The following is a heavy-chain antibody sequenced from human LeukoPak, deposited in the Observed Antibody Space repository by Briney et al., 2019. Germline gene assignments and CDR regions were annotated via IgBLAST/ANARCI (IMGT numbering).Heavy chain of an antibody. D-gene: IGHD2-15*01. CDR3: ARGRYCSGGSCYDPRWFDP. CDR1: GGSFSGYY. Sequence: SETLSLTCAVYGGSFSGYYWSWIRQPPGKGLEWIGENIHSGSTNYNPSLKSRVTISVDTSKNQFSLKLSSVTAADTAVYYCARGRYCSGGSCYDPRWFDPWGQGTLVTVSS. J-gene: IGHJ5*02. V-gene: IGHV4-34*01. CDR2: NIHSGST.